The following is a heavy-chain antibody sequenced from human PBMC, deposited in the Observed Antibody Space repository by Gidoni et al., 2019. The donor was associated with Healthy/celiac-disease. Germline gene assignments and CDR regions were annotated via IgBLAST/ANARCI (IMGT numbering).Heavy chain of an antibody. V-gene: IGHV4-31*03. CDR3: ARGSGLRYGSGNVLGY. D-gene: IGHD3-10*01. CDR2: IYYSGST. Sequence: QVQLQESGPGLVKPSQPLSLTCTVPGGSLSSSGYYWSWIRQHPGKGLEWIGYIYYSGSTYYNPSLKSRVTISVDTSKNQFSLKLSSVTAADTAVYYCARGSGLRYGSGNVLGYWGQGTLVTVSS. J-gene: IGHJ4*02. CDR1: GGSLSSSGYY.